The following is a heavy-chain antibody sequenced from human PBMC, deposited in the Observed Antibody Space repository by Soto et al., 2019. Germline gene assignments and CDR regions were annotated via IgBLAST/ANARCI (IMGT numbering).Heavy chain of an antibody. CDR2: LSGSGGNT. CDR1: GFTFSTYA. CDR3: AKQRAGYGSGSDTYYFNF. D-gene: IGHD3-10*01. V-gene: IGHV3-23*01. Sequence: EVQLLESGGGLVQPGGSLRLSCSTSGFTFSTYAMNWVRQAPGKGLEWVSALSGSGGNTYYADSVRGRFTISRDNSKNTLFQQMNSLRAEDTALYFCAKQRAGYGSGSDTYYFNFWGQGTPVTVSS. J-gene: IGHJ4*02.